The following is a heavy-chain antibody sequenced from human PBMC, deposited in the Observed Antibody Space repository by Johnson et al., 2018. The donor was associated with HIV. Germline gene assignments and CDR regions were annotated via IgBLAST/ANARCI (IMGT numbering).Heavy chain of an antibody. CDR1: GFTFSSYA. V-gene: IGHV3-30*18. CDR3: AKERRAPRAFDI. Sequence: QMQLVESGGGVVQPGRSLRLSCAASGFTFSSYAMHWVRPAPGKGLERVAVISSAGGAKLYAASVKGRFTISRANSKSTLYLQMNSLRPEDTAVYYCAKERRAPRAFDIWGQGTMVTVSS. CDR2: ISSAGGAK. J-gene: IGHJ3*02.